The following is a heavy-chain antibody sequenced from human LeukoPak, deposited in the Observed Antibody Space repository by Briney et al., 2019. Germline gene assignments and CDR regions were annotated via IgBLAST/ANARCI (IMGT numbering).Heavy chain of an antibody. CDR3: ARVTIPGGYSYGLERYYFDY. CDR2: IYYSGST. V-gene: IGHV4-59*11. J-gene: IGHJ4*02. D-gene: IGHD5-18*01. CDR1: GGSISSHY. Sequence: SETLSLTCTVSGGSISSHYWSWIRQPPGKGLEWIGYIYYSGSTNYNPSLKSRVTTSVDTSKNQFSLKLSSVTAADTAVYYCARVTIPGGYSYGLERYYFDYWGQGTLVTVSS.